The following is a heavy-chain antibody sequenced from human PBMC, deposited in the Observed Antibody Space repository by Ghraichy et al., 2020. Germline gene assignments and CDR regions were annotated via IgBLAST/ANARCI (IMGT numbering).Heavy chain of an antibody. Sequence: GGSLRLSCTASGFTFNSYAMNWVRQAPGKGLEWVSGIGMTSTSTYYADSVKGQFTISRDNSKNTVFLQMNSLRAEDTAVYYCAKDSAAVAGKRGGFDIWGQGTMVTVSS. D-gene: IGHD6-19*01. J-gene: IGHJ3*02. V-gene: IGHV3-23*01. CDR1: GFTFNSYA. CDR3: AKDSAAVAGKRGGFDI. CDR2: IGMTSTST.